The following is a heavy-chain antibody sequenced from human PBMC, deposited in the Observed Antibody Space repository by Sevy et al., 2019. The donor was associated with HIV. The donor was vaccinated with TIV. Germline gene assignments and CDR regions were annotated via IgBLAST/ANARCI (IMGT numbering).Heavy chain of an antibody. J-gene: IGHJ4*02. Sequence: GGSLRLSCTASGFTFGDYAMSWFRQAPGKGLEWVGFIRSKAYGGTTEYAASVKGRFTISRDDSKSIAYLQMNSLKTEDTAVYYCTRKNYGGNSDFDYWGQGTVVTVSS. CDR1: GFTFGDYA. D-gene: IGHD4-17*01. V-gene: IGHV3-49*03. CDR2: IRSKAYGGTT. CDR3: TRKNYGGNSDFDY.